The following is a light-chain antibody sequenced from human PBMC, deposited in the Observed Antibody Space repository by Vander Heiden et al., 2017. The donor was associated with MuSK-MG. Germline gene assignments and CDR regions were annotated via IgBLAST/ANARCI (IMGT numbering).Light chain of an antibody. V-gene: IGLV3-21*04. Sequence: SYVLTQPPSASVAPRRKASITCQGNKIGSKGVYWYQQKPGKAPVLVIYYDNDRPSGIPERFSGSNSGNTATLTISRVEAGDEADYSCQVWDDTSDHVVFGGGTKLTVL. CDR3: QVWDDTSDHVV. J-gene: IGLJ2*01. CDR1: KIGSKG. CDR2: YDN.